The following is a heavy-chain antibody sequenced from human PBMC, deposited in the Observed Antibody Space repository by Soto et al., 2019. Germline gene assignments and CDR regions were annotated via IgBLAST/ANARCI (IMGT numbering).Heavy chain of an antibody. V-gene: IGHV1-8*01. CDR2: MNPNSGNT. Sequence: QVQLVQSGAEVKKPGASVKVSCKASGYTFTSYDINWVRQATGQVLEWMGWMNPNSGNTGYAQKFQGRVTMTRNTSISTAYMELSSMRSEDTAVYYCARATRSYYYDSSGTGAFDYWGQGTLVTVSS. CDR3: ARATRSYYYDSSGTGAFDY. D-gene: IGHD3-22*01. J-gene: IGHJ4*02. CDR1: GYTFTSYD.